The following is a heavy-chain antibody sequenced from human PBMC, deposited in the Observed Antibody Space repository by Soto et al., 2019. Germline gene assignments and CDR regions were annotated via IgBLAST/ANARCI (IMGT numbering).Heavy chain of an antibody. CDR1: GGTFSSYT. V-gene: IGHV1-69*08. J-gene: IGHJ6*02. D-gene: IGHD6-13*01. Sequence: QVQLVQSGAEVKKPGSSVKVSCKASGGTFSSYTISWVRQAPGQGLEWMGRIIPILGIANYAQKFQGRVTITADKSTSTAYMELRSLRSEDTAVYYCARDRRGIAAAGTFYYGMDVWGQGTTVTVSS. CDR3: ARDRRGIAAAGTFYYGMDV. CDR2: IIPILGIA.